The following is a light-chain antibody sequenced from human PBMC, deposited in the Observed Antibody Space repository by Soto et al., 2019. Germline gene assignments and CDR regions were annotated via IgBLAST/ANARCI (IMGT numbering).Light chain of an antibody. Sequence: QSALTQPASVSGSPGQSITIPCTGTSSDVGSYNLASWYQQYPGKDPTLKIYEGFKRPSGASHRFSGSKPGNTASQTISGLQGEDEANYYCCSYAGRSSYKFGGGTKATVL. J-gene: IGLJ3*02. CDR3: CSYAGRSSYK. CDR2: EGF. CDR1: SSDVGSYNL. V-gene: IGLV2-23*01.